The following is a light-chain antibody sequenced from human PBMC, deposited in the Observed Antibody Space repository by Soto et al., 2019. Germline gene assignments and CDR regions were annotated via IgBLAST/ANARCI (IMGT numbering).Light chain of an antibody. V-gene: IGKV3-20*01. Sequence: EIVMTQSPATVSASPGERATLSCRASQSITRNLAWYQQSPGQAPRLLIYGASSRATGIPDRFSGSGSGTDFTLTISRLEPEDFAVYYCQQYGSSPRTFGQGTKVDIK. CDR2: GAS. J-gene: IGKJ1*01. CDR3: QQYGSSPRT. CDR1: QSITRN.